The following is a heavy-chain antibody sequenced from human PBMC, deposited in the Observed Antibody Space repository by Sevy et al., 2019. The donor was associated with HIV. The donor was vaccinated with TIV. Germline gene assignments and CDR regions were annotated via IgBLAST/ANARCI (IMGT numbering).Heavy chain of an antibody. D-gene: IGHD1-26*01. CDR2: ISGSSNYI. J-gene: IGHJ4*02. V-gene: IGHV3-21*06. Sequence: GGSLRLSCAASGFTFSSYNMNWVRQAPGKGLEWVSSISGSSNYIYYAESVKGRFIISRDNAKNTLYLQMNSLRADDTAVYYCARDPPDGSYDYFDYWGQGTLVTVSS. CDR1: GFTFSSYN. CDR3: ARDPPDGSYDYFDY.